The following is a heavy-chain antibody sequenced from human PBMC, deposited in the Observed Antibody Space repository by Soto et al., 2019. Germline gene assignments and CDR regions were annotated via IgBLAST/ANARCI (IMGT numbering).Heavy chain of an antibody. Sequence: QVQLQESRPGLVKPSQTLSLTCTVSGGSISSGGYYWSLIRQHPGKGLEWIGYIYYRGSTYYNPSLKSRVTISVDTSKHQLTLKLSSVTDADTAVYYCARGDKSMILHDYYGMDVWGQGTTVTVSS. CDR1: GGSISSGGYY. D-gene: IGHD2-15*01. V-gene: IGHV4-31*03. CDR3: ARGDKSMILHDYYGMDV. J-gene: IGHJ6*02. CDR2: IYYRGST.